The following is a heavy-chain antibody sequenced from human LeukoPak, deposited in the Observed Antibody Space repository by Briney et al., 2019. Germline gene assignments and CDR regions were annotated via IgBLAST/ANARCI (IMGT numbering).Heavy chain of an antibody. V-gene: IGHV1-2*02. CDR2: INPNSGGT. Sequence: ASVKVSCKASGYTFTGYYMHWVRQAPGQGLEWMGWINPNSGGTNYAQKFQGRVTMTRDTSISTAHMELSRLRSDDTAVYYCARVLLWFGEDLYDAFDIWGQGTMVTVSS. J-gene: IGHJ3*02. CDR1: GYTFTGYY. CDR3: ARVLLWFGEDLYDAFDI. D-gene: IGHD3-10*01.